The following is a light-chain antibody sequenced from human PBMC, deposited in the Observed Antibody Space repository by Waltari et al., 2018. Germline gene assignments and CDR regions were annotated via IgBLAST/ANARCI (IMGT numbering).Light chain of an antibody. J-gene: IGKJ5*01. Sequence: EIVLTQSVATLSLSPGERVNLSCRASQSVNRALAWYQQKPGQAPRLLIYDASNRATGIPARFSGSGSGTDFTLTISSLEAEDFGVYYCQLRSNWRITFGQGTRLEIK. V-gene: IGKV3-11*01. CDR3: QLRSNWRIT. CDR1: QSVNRA. CDR2: DAS.